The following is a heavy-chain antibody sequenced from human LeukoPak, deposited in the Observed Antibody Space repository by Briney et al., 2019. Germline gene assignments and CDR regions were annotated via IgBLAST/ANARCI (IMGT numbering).Heavy chain of an antibody. D-gene: IGHD5-12*01. CDR1: GGTFSSYA. V-gene: IGHV1-46*01. CDR3: ARDVIGYDNHQTHFDY. CDR2: INPSGGST. Sequence: ASVKVSCKASGGTFSSYAISWVRQAPGQGLEWMGIINPSGGSTSYAQKFQGRVTMTRDTSTSTVYMELSSLRSEDTAVYYCARDVIGYDNHQTHFDYWGQGTLVTVSS. J-gene: IGHJ4*02.